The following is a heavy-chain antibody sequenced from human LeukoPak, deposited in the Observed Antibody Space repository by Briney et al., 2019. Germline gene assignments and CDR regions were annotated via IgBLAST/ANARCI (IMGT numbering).Heavy chain of an antibody. CDR2: INPNSGGT. J-gene: IGHJ6*02. Sequence: ASVKVSCKASGYTFTSYGISWVRQAPGQGLEWMGWINPNSGGTKYAQKFQGRVTMTRDTSISTVYMELSRLRSDDTAVYYCARDLDEDGTHLLYYYYGMDVWDQGTTVTVSS. D-gene: IGHD6-13*01. CDR1: GYTFTSYG. CDR3: ARDLDEDGTHLLYYYYGMDV. V-gene: IGHV1-2*02.